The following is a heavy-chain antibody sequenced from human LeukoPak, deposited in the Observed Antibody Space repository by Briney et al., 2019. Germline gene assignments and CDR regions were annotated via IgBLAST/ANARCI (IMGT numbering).Heavy chain of an antibody. CDR2: IRQDGSEK. J-gene: IGHJ3*01. Sequence: GGSLRLSCAASGFIFRSYWMTWVRQAPGKGLEWVANIRQDGSEKYHVDSVEGRFTISRDNAKNSLYLQMNSLRAEDTAVYYCARDARGDGFDLWGQGTMVTVSS. CDR1: GFIFRSYW. CDR3: ARDARGDGFDL. D-gene: IGHD3-10*01. V-gene: IGHV3-7*05.